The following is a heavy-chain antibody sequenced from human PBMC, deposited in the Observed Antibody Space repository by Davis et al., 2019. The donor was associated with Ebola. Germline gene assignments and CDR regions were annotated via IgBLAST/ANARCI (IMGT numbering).Heavy chain of an antibody. J-gene: IGHJ2*01. CDR3: ARVRKPYWYFDL. Sequence: DSVKGRFTISRDNAESSLYLQMNNLRDDDTAVYYCARVRKPYWYFDLWGRGTLVTVSS. V-gene: IGHV3-48*02. D-gene: IGHD1-14*01.